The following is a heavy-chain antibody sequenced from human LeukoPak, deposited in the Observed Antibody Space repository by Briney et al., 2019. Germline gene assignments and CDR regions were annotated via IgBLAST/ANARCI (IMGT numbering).Heavy chain of an antibody. CDR3: AEDVGVYGDYRFDY. D-gene: IGHD4-17*01. CDR1: GFTFSSYA. J-gene: IGHJ4*02. Sequence: GGSLRLSCAASGFTFSSYAMSWVRQAPGKGLEWVSAISGSGGRTYYADSVKGRFTISRDNSKNTLYLQMNSLRAEDTAVCYCAEDVGVYGDYRFDYWGQGTLVTVSS. V-gene: IGHV3-23*01. CDR2: ISGSGGRT.